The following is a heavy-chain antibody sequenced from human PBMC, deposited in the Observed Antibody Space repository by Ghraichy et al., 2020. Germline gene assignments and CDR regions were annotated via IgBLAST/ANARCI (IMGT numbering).Heavy chain of an antibody. CDR1: GGSFSGYY. V-gene: IGHV4-34*01. CDR3: ARGRGIVLLTGVMHYFDY. CDR2: IKHSGDT. Sequence: SETLSLTCAVYGGSFSGYYWDWIRQPPGKGLEWIGEIKHSGDTNYNPSLKSRVTISVDTSKNQFSLKLSSVTAADTAVYYCARGRGIVLLTGVMHYFDYWGQGTLVTVSS. J-gene: IGHJ4*02. D-gene: IGHD2-15*01.